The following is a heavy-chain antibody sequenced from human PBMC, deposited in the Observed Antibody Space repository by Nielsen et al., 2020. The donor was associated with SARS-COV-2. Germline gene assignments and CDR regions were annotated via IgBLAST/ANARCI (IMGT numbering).Heavy chain of an antibody. CDR3: ARDLNRTYYYGSGSYSLFNWFDP. J-gene: IGHJ5*02. CDR2: INAGNGNT. D-gene: IGHD3-10*01. Sequence: ASVKVSCKASGYTFTGYYMHWVRQAPGQRLEWMGWINAGNGNTKYSQKFQGRVTITRDASASTAYMELSSLRSEDTAVYYCARDLNRTYYYGSGSYSLFNWFDPWGQGTLVTVSS. CDR1: GYTFTGYY. V-gene: IGHV1-3*01.